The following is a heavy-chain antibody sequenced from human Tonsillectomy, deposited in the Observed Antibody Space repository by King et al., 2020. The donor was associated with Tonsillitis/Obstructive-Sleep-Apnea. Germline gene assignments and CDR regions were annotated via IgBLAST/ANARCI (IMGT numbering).Heavy chain of an antibody. CDR1: GGTLSSYG. Sequence: QLVQSGAEVKKPGSSVKVSCKASGGTLSSYGIGWVRQAPGQGLEWMGRIIPIAGIVNYAQKFQGRVTITADKSTRTAYMELTSLRSDDTAVYYCARVAGDSDAAGNWFDPWGQGTLVTVSS. CDR3: ARVAGDSDAAGNWFDP. D-gene: IGHD2-15*01. J-gene: IGHJ5*02. CDR2: IIPIAGIV. V-gene: IGHV1-69*04.